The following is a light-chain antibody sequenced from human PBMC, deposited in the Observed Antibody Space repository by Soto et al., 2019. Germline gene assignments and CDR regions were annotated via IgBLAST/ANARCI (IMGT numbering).Light chain of an antibody. Sequence: QSALTQPPSASGTPGRRVVISCSGSSSNIGSNTVNWYQQPPGTAPKLLIYSNNHRPSGVPDRFSGSKSGTSASLAISGLQSDDEADYYCAAWDDSLNGYVFATGTKVTVL. CDR2: SNN. V-gene: IGLV1-44*01. CDR1: SSNIGSNT. J-gene: IGLJ1*01. CDR3: AAWDDSLNGYV.